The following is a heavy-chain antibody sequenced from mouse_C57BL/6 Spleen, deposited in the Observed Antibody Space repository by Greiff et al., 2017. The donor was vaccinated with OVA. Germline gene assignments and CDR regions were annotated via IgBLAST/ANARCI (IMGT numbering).Heavy chain of an antibody. D-gene: IGHD2-1*01. V-gene: IGHV5-17*01. CDR3: ARRGENGNSFDY. CDR2: ISSGSSTI. J-gene: IGHJ2*01. Sequence: KLVEWVAYISSGSSTIYYADTVKGRFTISRDNAKNTLFLQMTSLRSEDTAMYYCARRGENGNSFDYWGQGTTLTVSS.